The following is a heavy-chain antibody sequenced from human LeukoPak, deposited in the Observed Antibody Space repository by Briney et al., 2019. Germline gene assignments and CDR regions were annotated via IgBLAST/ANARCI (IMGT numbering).Heavy chain of an antibody. V-gene: IGHV3-53*01. Sequence: GGPLRLSCAASGLTVSSSYMSWVRQAPGKGLEWVSLIYSGGNTNYADSVKGRFTFSRDNSDNTLYLQMNSLRVEDTAVYYCARGEYGSGWYRDWGQGTLVTVSS. CDR1: GLTVSSSY. J-gene: IGHJ4*02. CDR3: ARGEYGSGWYRD. D-gene: IGHD6-19*01. CDR2: IYSGGNT.